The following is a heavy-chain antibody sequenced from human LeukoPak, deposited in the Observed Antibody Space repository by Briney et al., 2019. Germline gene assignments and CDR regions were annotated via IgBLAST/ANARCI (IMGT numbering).Heavy chain of an antibody. J-gene: IGHJ2*01. CDR3: ARLQTYYYDSSGYYHWYFDL. D-gene: IGHD3-22*01. CDR2: IYYSGST. Sequence: PSETLSLTCTVSGGSINNYYYNWIRQPAGKGLEWIGYIYYSGSTNYNPSLKSRVTISVDTSKNQFSLKLSSVTAADTAVYYCARLQTYYYDSSGYYHWYFDLWGRGTLVTVSS. V-gene: IGHV4-59*01. CDR1: GGSINNYY.